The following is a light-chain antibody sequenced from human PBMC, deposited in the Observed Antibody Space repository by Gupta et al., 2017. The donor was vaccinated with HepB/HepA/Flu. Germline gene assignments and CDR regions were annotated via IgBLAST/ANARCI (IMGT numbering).Light chain of an antibody. J-gene: IGLJ2*01. CDR2: KGN. Sequence: SSALPPPPSVSVSPGQTARIPCSGGALPKQYAYWYQQKPGQAPVLMIYKGNERPSGIPERFSGSSSGTTVTLTISGVQAEDEADYYCQSADSSGTYVVFGGGTKLTVL. CDR3: QSADSSGTYVV. V-gene: IGLV3-25*03. CDR1: ALPKQY.